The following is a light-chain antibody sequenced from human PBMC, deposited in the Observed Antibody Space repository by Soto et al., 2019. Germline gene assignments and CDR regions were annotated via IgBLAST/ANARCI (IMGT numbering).Light chain of an antibody. Sequence: AIRMTQSPSSLSASTVDRVTITCRASQGISSYLAWYQQKPGKAPKPLIYAASTLQSGVPSRLSGSGSGTDFTLTTSCLQSEDFATYYCQQYYSYPITVGQGTRLEIK. CDR3: QQYYSYPIT. CDR1: QGISSY. CDR2: AAS. V-gene: IGKV1-8*01. J-gene: IGKJ5*01.